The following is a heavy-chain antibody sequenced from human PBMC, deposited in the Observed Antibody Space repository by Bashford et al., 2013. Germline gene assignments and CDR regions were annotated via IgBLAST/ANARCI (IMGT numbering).Heavy chain of an antibody. CDR2: IVVGSGNT. J-gene: IGHJ5*02. Sequence: SVKVSCKASGFTFTSSAVQWVRQARGQRLEWIGWIVVGSGNTNYAQKFQERVTITRDMSTSTAYMELSSLRSEDTAVYYCAAGEVTTFVSWFDPWGQGTLVTVSS. CDR3: AAGEVTTFVSWFDP. D-gene: IGHD4-17*01. V-gene: IGHV1-58*01. CDR1: GFTFTSSA.